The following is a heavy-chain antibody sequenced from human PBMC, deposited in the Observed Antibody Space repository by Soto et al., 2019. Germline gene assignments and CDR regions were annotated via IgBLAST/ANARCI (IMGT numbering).Heavy chain of an antibody. V-gene: IGHV4-30-2*01. Sequence: SETLSLTCAVSGGSISSGGYSWSWIRQPPGKGLEWIGYIYHSGSTYYNPSLKSRVTISVDRSKNQFSLKLSSVTAADTAVYYCASIAATDAFDIWGQGTMVTVSS. CDR3: ASIAATDAFDI. J-gene: IGHJ3*02. D-gene: IGHD6-6*01. CDR2: IYHSGST. CDR1: GGSISSGGYS.